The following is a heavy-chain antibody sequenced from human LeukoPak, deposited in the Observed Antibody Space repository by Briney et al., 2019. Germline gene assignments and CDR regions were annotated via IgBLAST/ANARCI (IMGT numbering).Heavy chain of an antibody. D-gene: IGHD3-16*02. V-gene: IGHV1-18*01. CDR2: ISAYNGNT. J-gene: IGHJ6*03. CDR3: ARVWANYVWGSCRYTEVHYYYYMDV. Sequence: ASVKVSCKASGYTFTSYGISWVRQAPGQGLEWMGWISAYNGNTNYAQKLQGRVTMTTDTSTSTAYMELRSLRSDDTAVYYCARVWANYVWGSCRYTEVHYYYYMDVWGKGTTVTVSS. CDR1: GYTFTSYG.